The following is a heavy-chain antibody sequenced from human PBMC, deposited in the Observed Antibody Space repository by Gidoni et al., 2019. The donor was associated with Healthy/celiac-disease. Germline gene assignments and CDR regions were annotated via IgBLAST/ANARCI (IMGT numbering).Heavy chain of an antibody. V-gene: IGHV3-15*01. J-gene: IGHJ4*02. CDR1: GFTFRNAW. Sequence: EVQLVESGGGLVKPGGSLRLSCAASGFTFRNAWLSWVRQAPGKGLEWVGRIKSKTDGGTTDYAAPVKGRFTISRDDSKNTLYLQMNSLKTEDTAVYYCTTEKGLWFGELLPREWVYWGQGTLVTVSS. CDR2: IKSKTDGGTT. CDR3: TTEKGLWFGELLPREWVY. D-gene: IGHD3-10*01.